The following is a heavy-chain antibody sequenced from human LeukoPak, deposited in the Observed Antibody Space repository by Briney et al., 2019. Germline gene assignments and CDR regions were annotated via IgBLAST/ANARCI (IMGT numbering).Heavy chain of an antibody. CDR3: TTVGATIMLY. D-gene: IGHD5-12*01. CDR2: ISSSSSYI. J-gene: IGHJ4*02. V-gene: IGHV3-21*03. Sequence: GGSLRLSCAASGFTFSSYSMNWVRQAPGKGLEWVSSISSSSSYIYYADSVKGRFTISRDNAKNSLYLQMNSLKTEDTALYYCTTVGATIMLYWGQGTLVTVSS. CDR1: GFTFSSYS.